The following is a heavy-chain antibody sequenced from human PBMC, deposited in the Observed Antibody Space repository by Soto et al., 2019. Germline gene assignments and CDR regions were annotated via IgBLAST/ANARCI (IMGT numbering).Heavy chain of an antibody. CDR2: IWYDGSNK. V-gene: IGHV3-33*01. CDR1: GFTFSSYG. CDR3: ARAAGFLEPYLDV. D-gene: IGHD3-3*01. Sequence: GGSLSLSCAASGFTFSSYGMHWVRQAPGKGLEWVAVIWYDGSNKYYADSVKGRFTISRDNSKNTLYLQMNSLRAEDTAVYYCARAAGFLEPYLDVWGKGTTVTVSS. J-gene: IGHJ6*03.